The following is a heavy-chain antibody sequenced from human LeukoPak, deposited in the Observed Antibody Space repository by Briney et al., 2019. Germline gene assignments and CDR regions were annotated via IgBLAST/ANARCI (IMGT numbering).Heavy chain of an antibody. V-gene: IGHV3-20*04. J-gene: IGHJ6*03. Sequence: GGSLRLSCAASGFTFDDYGMSWVRQAPGRGLEWVSGINWNGGSTGYADSVKGRFTISRDNAKNSLYLQMNSLRAEDTALYYCARDYYGSGSYPYYMDVWGKGTTVTVSS. CDR3: ARDYYGSGSYPYYMDV. D-gene: IGHD3-10*01. CDR2: INWNGGST. CDR1: GFTFDDYG.